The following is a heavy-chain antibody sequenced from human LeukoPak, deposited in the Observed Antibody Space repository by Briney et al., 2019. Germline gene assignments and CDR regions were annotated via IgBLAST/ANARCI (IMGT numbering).Heavy chain of an antibody. CDR3: ATARTLRVTTSFDY. D-gene: IGHD4-17*01. CDR2: ISGSGGST. J-gene: IGHJ4*02. CDR1: GFDFSSSA. Sequence: PGGSLRLSCAGSGFDFSSSAMSWVRQAPGQGLEWVSGISGSGGSTFYADSVKGRFTISRDNSKDTLYLQVNSLRAEDTAVYYCATARTLRVTTSFDYWGQGTLVTVSS. V-gene: IGHV3-23*01.